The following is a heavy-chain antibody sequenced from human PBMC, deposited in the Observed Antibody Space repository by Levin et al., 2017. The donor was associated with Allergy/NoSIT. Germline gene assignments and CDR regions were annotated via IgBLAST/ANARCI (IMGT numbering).Heavy chain of an antibody. CDR2: VFYSGTT. J-gene: IGHJ5*02. CDR3: ARGGAGGSGSYPLYH. D-gene: IGHD3-10*01. Sequence: SETLSLTCTVSGGSIGSYYWSWVRQPPGKGLEWIGYVFYSGTTNYNPSVKSGVTISLDSSKNQFSLTLRSVTAADTAAYYWARGGAGGSGSYPLYHWGQGTLVTVSS. V-gene: IGHV4-59*01. CDR1: GGSIGSYY.